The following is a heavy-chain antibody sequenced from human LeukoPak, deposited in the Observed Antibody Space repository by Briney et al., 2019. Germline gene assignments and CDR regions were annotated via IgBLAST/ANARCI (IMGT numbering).Heavy chain of an antibody. CDR3: ARSYCGGDCFYGMDV. CDR2: ISYDGSNK. V-gene: IGHV3-30-3*01. D-gene: IGHD2-21*01. J-gene: IGHJ6*02. CDR1: GFTFSSYA. Sequence: GGSLRLSCAASGFTFSSYAMRWVRQAPGKGLEWVAVISYDGSNKYYADSVKGRFTISRDNSKNTLYLQMNSLRAEDTAVYYCARSYCGGDCFYGMDVWGQGTTVTVSS.